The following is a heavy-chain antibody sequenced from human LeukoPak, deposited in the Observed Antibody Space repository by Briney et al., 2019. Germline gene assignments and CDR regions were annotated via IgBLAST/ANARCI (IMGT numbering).Heavy chain of an antibody. CDR1: GYTFTSYH. D-gene: IGHD6-13*01. CDR3: ARVWAISSAGPPGC. Sequence: ASVKVSCKASGYTFTSYHMHWVRQAPGQGLEWMGIIDPRGGSTSYAQKFQGRVPMTRDTSTSTVYMEVSSLRSEDTATYYCARVWAISSAGPPGCWGQGTLVTVSS. V-gene: IGHV1-46*01. CDR2: IDPRGGST. J-gene: IGHJ4*02.